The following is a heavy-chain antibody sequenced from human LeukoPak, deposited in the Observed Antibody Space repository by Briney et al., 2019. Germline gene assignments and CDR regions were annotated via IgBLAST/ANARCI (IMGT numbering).Heavy chain of an antibody. D-gene: IGHD6-19*01. V-gene: IGHV1-18*01. J-gene: IGHJ4*02. CDR2: ISCYNGNT. Sequence: ASVRVSCKASGYTFTHHGISWVRQAPGQGLEWMGWISCYNGNTNYAQKLQGRVTMTTDTSTSTAYMELRSLRSDDTAVYYCARDARIAVAGFYDYWGQGTLVTVSS. CDR1: GYTFTHHG. CDR3: ARDARIAVAGFYDY.